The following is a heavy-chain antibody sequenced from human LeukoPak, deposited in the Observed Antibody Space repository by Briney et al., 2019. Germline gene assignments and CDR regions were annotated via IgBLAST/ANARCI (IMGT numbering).Heavy chain of an antibody. Sequence: SETLSLTCAVYGGSFSGYYWSWIRQPSGKGLEWIGEINHSGSTNYNPSLKSRVTISVDTSKNQFSLKLSSVTAADTAVYYCARSQTHAFDIWGQGTMVTVSS. J-gene: IGHJ3*02. V-gene: IGHV4-34*01. CDR1: GGSFSGYY. CDR3: ARSQTHAFDI. CDR2: INHSGST.